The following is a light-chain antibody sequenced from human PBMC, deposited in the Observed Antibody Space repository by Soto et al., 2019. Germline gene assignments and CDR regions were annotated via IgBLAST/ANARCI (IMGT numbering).Light chain of an antibody. V-gene: IGKV3-11*01. CDR2: EAS. CDR1: HTVSSS. J-gene: IGKJ4*01. CDR3: QQHINWPLT. Sequence: EIVLTQSPATLSLSPGERATLSCRASHTVSSSLAWYQQKPGQAPRVLIYEASNRATGIPARFSGSGSGADFTLTISSLEPEDFALYYCQQHINWPLTFGGGTKVEIK.